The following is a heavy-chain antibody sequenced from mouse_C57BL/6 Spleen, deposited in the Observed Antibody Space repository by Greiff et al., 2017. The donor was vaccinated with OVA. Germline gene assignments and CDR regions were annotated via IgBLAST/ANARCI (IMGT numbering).Heavy chain of an antibody. CDR3: ARRAGGYYGSSFAY. D-gene: IGHD1-1*01. Sequence: QVTLKESGPGILQSSQTLSLTCSFSGFSLSTSGMGVSWIRQPSGKGLEWLAHIYWDDDKRYNPSLKSRLTISKDTSRNQVFLKITSVDTADTATYYCARRAGGYYGSSFAYWGQGTLVTVSA. CDR1: GFSLSTSGMG. V-gene: IGHV8-12*01. CDR2: IYWDDDK. J-gene: IGHJ3*01.